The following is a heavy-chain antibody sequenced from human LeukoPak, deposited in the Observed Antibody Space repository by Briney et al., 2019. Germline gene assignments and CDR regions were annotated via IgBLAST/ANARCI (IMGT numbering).Heavy chain of an antibody. CDR2: INYSGST. CDR3: ARHKAYGSGTYSPYYFDY. CDR1: GGSISSSTYY. D-gene: IGHD3-10*01. V-gene: IGHV4-39*01. Sequence: PSETLSLTCPVSGGSISSSTYYWGWIRQPPGKGLEWIGTINYSGSTYYNPPLKSRVTISVDTSKNQFSLKLSSVTAADTAVYYCARHKAYGSGTYSPYYFDYWGQGTLVTVSS. J-gene: IGHJ4*02.